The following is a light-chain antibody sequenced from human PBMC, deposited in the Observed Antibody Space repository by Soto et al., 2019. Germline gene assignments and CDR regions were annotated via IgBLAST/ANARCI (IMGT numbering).Light chain of an antibody. V-gene: IGKV3-20*01. Sequence: EIVLTQSPGTLSLSPGERATLSCRASQNIGSRSLAWYQQKPGQAPRFLIYGASSRATGIPDRFSGSGSGTDFTLTISRLEPEDFAVYYCQQYGSSPTTFGQGTKVDIK. CDR3: QQYGSSPTT. CDR1: QNIGSRS. J-gene: IGKJ1*01. CDR2: GAS.